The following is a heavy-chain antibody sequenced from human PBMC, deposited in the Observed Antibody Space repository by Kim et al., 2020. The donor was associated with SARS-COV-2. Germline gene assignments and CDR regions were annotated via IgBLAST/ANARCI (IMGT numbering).Heavy chain of an antibody. CDR3: ARDARGGGPFDY. Sequence: GGSLRLSCVASGFTFSSYEMNWVRQAPGKWLEWVSYITSSGSTIHYADSVKGRFTISRDNTKNSLYLQMNSLRAEDTAVYYCARDARGGGPFDYWGQGTLVTVSS. CDR1: GFTFSSYE. D-gene: IGHD2-15*01. CDR2: ITSSGSTI. V-gene: IGHV3-48*03. J-gene: IGHJ4*02.